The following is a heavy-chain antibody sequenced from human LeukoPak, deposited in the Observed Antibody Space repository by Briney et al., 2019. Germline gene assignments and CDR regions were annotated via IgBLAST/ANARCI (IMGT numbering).Heavy chain of an antibody. CDR1: GYTLTELS. J-gene: IGHJ4*02. Sequence: ASVKVSCKVSGYTLTELSMHWVRQAPGKGLEWMGGFDPEDGETIYAQKFQGRVTMTEDTSTDTAYMELSSLRSEDTAVYYCATGYYYGSESSSPFDYWGQGTLVTVSS. V-gene: IGHV1-24*01. D-gene: IGHD3-10*01. CDR2: FDPEDGET. CDR3: ATGYYYGSESSSPFDY.